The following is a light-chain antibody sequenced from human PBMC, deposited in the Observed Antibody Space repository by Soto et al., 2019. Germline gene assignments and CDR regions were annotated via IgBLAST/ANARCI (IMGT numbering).Light chain of an antibody. CDR2: EVT. CDR1: STDVGAYNY. V-gene: IGLV2-14*01. Sequence: QSALARPASVPGSPGQSITISCTGTSTDVGAYNYVAWCQQHPGKAPKLIIYEVTNRPSGISYRFSASKSGNTASLTISGLHSEDEADYYCIFYTVKSASNFFGT. CDR3: IFYTVKSASNF. J-gene: IGLJ1*01.